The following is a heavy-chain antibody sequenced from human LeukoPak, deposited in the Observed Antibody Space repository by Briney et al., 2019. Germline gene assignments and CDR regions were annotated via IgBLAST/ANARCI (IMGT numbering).Heavy chain of an antibody. CDR1: GGSISSSSYY. CDR2: IYYSGST. J-gene: IGHJ4*02. CDR3: ARAPPAGGWLQLGIDY. D-gene: IGHD5-24*01. V-gene: IGHV4-39*07. Sequence: SETLSLTCTVSGGSISSSSYYWGWIRQPPGKGLEWIGSIYYSGSTYYNPSLKSRVTISVDTSKNQFSLKLSSVTAADTAVYYCARAPPAGGWLQLGIDYWGQGALVTVSS.